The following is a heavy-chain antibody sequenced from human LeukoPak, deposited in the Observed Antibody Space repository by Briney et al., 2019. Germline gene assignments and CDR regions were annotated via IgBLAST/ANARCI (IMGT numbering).Heavy chain of an antibody. CDR2: ISSSSSTV. Sequence: GESLRLSCAASGFTFSRYSMNWVRQAPGKGLEWVSYISSSSSTVYYADSLKDRFTISRDNAKNSLYLQMNSLRDEDTAVYYCARAQTYYGSGSYLYWGQGTLVTVSA. CDR3: ARAQTYYGSGSYLY. D-gene: IGHD3-10*01. CDR1: GFTFSRYS. V-gene: IGHV3-48*02. J-gene: IGHJ4*02.